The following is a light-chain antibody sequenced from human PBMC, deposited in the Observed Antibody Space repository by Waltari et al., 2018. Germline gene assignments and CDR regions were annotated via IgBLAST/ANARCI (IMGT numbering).Light chain of an antibody. J-gene: IGLJ2*01. Sequence: SYELPQPPSVSVSPGQTARLTRPGDALPKPYAYWYQQKPGQAPVLVIYKDSERPSGIPERFSGSSSGTTVTLTISGVQAEDEADYYCQSADSSVVVFGGGTKLTVL. CDR1: ALPKPY. CDR2: KDS. V-gene: IGLV3-25*03. CDR3: QSADSSVVV.